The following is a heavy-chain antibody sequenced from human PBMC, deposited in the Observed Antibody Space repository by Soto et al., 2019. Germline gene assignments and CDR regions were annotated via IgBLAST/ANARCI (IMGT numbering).Heavy chain of an antibody. CDR1: GYTFTSYG. D-gene: IGHD3-10*01. V-gene: IGHV1-18*01. CDR3: ARDNNLRLLCSGELLEAPHWSAP. CDR2: ISAYNGNT. Sequence: QVQLVQSGAEVKKPGASVKVSCKASGYTFTSYGISWVRQAPGQGLEWMGWISAYNGNTNYAQKLQGRVTMTTDTPTSTANRELRSLRSADGAVYYWARDNNLRLLCSGELLEAPHWSAPWGQGTLVTVSS. J-gene: IGHJ5*02.